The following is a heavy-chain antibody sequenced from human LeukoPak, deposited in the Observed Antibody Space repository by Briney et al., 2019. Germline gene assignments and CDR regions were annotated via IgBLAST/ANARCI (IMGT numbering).Heavy chain of an antibody. V-gene: IGHV3-30*02. CDR3: ARQIGVSIDY. D-gene: IGHD5/OR15-5a*01. Sequence: GESLRLSCAASRFTFSSFDMHWVRQAPGKGLEWVTFIRFDGSNKYYADSVKGRFTISRDNSKNTLYLQMSSLRPEDTAVYYCARQIGVSIDYWGQGTLVTVSS. J-gene: IGHJ4*02. CDR1: RFTFSSFD. CDR2: IRFDGSNK.